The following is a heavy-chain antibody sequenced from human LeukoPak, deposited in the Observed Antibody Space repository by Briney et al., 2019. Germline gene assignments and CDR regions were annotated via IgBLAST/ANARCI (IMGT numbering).Heavy chain of an antibody. V-gene: IGHV1-8*01. CDR3: ARRRRYFDWLLREYYYYMDV. D-gene: IGHD3-9*01. J-gene: IGHJ6*03. CDR1: GYTFTSYD. Sequence: ASVKISCKASGYTFTSYDINWVRQATGQGLEWIGWMNPNSGNTGYAQKFQGRVTMTRNTSISTAYMELSSLRSEDTAVYYCARRRRYFDWLLREYYYYMDVWGKGTTVTVSS. CDR2: MNPNSGNT.